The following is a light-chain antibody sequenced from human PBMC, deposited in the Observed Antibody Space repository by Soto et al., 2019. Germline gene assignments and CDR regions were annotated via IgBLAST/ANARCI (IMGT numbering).Light chain of an antibody. J-gene: IGLJ2*01. CDR1: SSNIGSNT. V-gene: IGLV1-44*01. CDR3: VAWDDSLNGFVV. CDR2: SNN. Sequence: QPVLTQPPSASGTPGQRVTISCSGSSSNIGSNTVNWYQQLPGTAPKLVIYSNNQRPSGVPDRFSGSKSGTSASLAISGLQSEDEADYYCVAWDDSLNGFVVFGRGTKVTVL.